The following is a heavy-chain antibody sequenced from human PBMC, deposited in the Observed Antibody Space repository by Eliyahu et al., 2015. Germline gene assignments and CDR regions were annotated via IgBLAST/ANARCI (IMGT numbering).Heavy chain of an antibody. D-gene: IGHD2-15*01. Sequence: EVQLVESGGGLIQAGGSXXLXCVASGXSFSSHSMNWVRQAPGKGLKWVSYISGGSKSIYYADSVRGRFTISRDNAKNSLYLQMNSLRDEDTAVYYCVRDSRVAYAMDVWAKGPRSPSP. CDR3: VRDSRVAYAMDV. V-gene: IGHV3-48*02. CDR1: GXSFSSHS. CDR2: ISGGSKSI. J-gene: IGHJ6*02.